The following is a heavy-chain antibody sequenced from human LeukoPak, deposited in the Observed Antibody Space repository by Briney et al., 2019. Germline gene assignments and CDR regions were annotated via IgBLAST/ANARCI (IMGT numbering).Heavy chain of an antibody. J-gene: IGHJ5*02. CDR3: ARGRRVFGANWFDP. V-gene: IGHV3-48*03. D-gene: IGHD4/OR15-4a*01. CDR2: ISSSGSTI. CDR1: GFTFSSYE. Sequence: PGGSLRLSCAASGFTFSSYEMNWVRQAPGKGLEWVSYISSSGSTIYYADSVKGRFTISRDNAKNSLYLQMNSLRAEDTAVYYCARGRRVFGANWFDPWGQGTLVTVSS.